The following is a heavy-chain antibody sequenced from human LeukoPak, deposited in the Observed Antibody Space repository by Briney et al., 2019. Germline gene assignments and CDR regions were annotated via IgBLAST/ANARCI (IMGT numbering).Heavy chain of an antibody. D-gene: IGHD3-3*01. CDR3: ASIMADFWSGAAEYFQH. V-gene: IGHV4-59*01. Sequence: SETLSLTCTVSGGSMSSSYWSWIRQPPGKGLEYIGYIYYSGSTNYNPSLKSRVTISVDTSKNQFSLKLSSVTAADTAVYYCASIMADFWSGAAEYFQHWGQGTLVTVSS. CDR2: IYYSGST. J-gene: IGHJ1*01. CDR1: GGSMSSSY.